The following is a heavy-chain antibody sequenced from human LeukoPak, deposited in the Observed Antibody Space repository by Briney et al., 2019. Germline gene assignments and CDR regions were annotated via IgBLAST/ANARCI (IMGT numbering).Heavy chain of an antibody. CDR3: ARAVDYGGNTGSDY. CDR2: INHSGST. CDR1: GFTFSNAW. D-gene: IGHD4-23*01. V-gene: IGHV4-34*01. J-gene: IGHJ4*02. Sequence: GSLRLSCAASGFTFSNAWMSWVRQAPGKGLEWIGEINHSGSTNYNPSLKSRVTISVDTSKNQFSLKLSSVTAADTAVYYCARAVDYGGNTGSDYWGQGTLVTVSS.